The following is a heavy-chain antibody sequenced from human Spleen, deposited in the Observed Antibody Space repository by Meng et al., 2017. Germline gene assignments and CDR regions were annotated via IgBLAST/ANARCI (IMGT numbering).Heavy chain of an antibody. CDR2: FVPEDGET. V-gene: IGHV1-24*01. D-gene: IGHD2-21*02. CDR3: AVGENGGDDCAQSFDI. J-gene: IGHJ3*02. Sequence: ASVKVSCKVSGYTLTELSMNWVRQAPGKGLEWMGGFVPEDGETIYAQKFQGRVTMTEDTSTDTAYMELSSLRSEDTAVYYWAVGENGGDDCAQSFDIWGQGTMVTVSS. CDR1: GYTLTELS.